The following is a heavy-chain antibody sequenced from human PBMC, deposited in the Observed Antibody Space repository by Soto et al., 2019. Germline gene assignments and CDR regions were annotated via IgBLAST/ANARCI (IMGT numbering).Heavy chain of an antibody. CDR1: GYTLTELS. V-gene: IGHV1-24*01. D-gene: IGHD3-3*01. J-gene: IGHJ6*03. CDR2: FDPEDGET. CDR3: ATGRYDFWSGYYYYYYYMDV. Sequence: ASVKVSCKVSGYTLTELSMHWVRQAPGKGLEWMGGFDPEDGETIYAQKFQGRVTMTEDTSTDTAYMELSSLRSEDTAVYYCATGRYDFWSGYYYYYYYMDVWGKGTTVTVSS.